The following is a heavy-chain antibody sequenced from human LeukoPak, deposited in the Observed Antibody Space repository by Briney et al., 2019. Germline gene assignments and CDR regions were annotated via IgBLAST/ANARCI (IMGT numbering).Heavy chain of an antibody. CDR3: ARFSGGDYGDYYYFDY. Sequence: PGRSLRLSCAASGFTLSSYGMHWVRQAPGKGLEWVAVIWYDGSNKYYADSVKGRFTISRDNSKNTLYLQMNSLRAEVTAVYYCARFSGGDYGDYYYFDYWGQGTLVTVSS. D-gene: IGHD4-17*01. V-gene: IGHV3-33*01. J-gene: IGHJ4*02. CDR2: IWYDGSNK. CDR1: GFTLSSYG.